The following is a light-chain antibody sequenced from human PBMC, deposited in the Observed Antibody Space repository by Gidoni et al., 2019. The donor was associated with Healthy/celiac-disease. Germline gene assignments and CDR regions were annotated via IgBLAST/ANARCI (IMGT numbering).Light chain of an antibody. CDR1: QSVSSSY. J-gene: IGKJ4*01. CDR2: GAS. Sequence: IVLTLSPGTLSLSPGEIATLSCRASQSVSSSYLAWYQQKPGQAPRLLIYGASSRATGIPDRFSGSGSGTDFTLTISRLEPEDFAVYYCQQYGSSPLVTFGGGTKVEIK. V-gene: IGKV3-20*01. CDR3: QQYGSSPLVT.